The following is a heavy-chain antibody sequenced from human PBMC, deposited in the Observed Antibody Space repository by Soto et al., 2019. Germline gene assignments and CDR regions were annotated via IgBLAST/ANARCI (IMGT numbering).Heavy chain of an antibody. Sequence: SGPTLVNPTQTLTLTCNFSGFSLSTAGVGVAWIRQPPGKALEWLGVIYWNDDKRYSPSLKSRLSITKDTSKNQVVLTMTNMDPVDTATYFCARTSYFDLSCFCFDFWSQGSLVTVSS. V-gene: IGHV2-5*01. CDR2: IYWNDDK. CDR3: ARTSYFDLSCFCFDF. CDR1: GFSLSTAGVG. J-gene: IGHJ4*02. D-gene: IGHD3-22*01.